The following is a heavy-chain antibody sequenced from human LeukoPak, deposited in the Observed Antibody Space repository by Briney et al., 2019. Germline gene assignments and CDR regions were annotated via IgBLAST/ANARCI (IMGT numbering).Heavy chain of an antibody. CDR3: AREGVVAGTWIGAFDI. CDR2: MSGSGGST. V-gene: IGHV3-23*01. Sequence: AGSLRLSCAASGFTFSSYAMSWVRQAPGKGLEWVSAMSGSGGSTYYADSVKGRFTISRDNSKNTLYLEMNSLRTEDTAVYYCAREGVVAGTWIGAFDIWGQGTMVTVSS. CDR1: GFTFSSYA. J-gene: IGHJ3*02. D-gene: IGHD6-19*01.